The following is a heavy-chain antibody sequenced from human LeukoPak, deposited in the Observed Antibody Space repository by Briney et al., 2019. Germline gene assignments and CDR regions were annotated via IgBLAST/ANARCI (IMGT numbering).Heavy chain of an antibody. CDR1: GFTFSSSA. CDR3: AKDRCSNGVGCYYYYMDV. J-gene: IGHJ6*03. V-gene: IGHV3-30*02. CDR2: IQYDGSNE. D-gene: IGHD2-8*01. Sequence: PGGSLRLSCTTSGFTFSSSAMSWVRQAPGKGLEGVAYIQYDGSNEQYADSVKGRFSISRDSSKNILYLQMNSLRTEDTAVYYCAKDRCSNGVGCYYYYMDVWGKGTTVTISS.